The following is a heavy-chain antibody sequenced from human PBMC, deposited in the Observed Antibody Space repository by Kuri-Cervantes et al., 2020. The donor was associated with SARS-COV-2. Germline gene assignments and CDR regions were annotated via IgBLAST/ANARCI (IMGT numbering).Heavy chain of an antibody. CDR1: GFTFSDYY. V-gene: IGHV3-11*04. CDR2: ISSSGGTI. CDR3: AKPIHDYSLGYHDAFDI. D-gene: IGHD4-11*01. Sequence: GGPLRLSCAAPGFTFSDYYMSWIRKAPGKGLEWVSYISSSGGTIYYADSVKGRFTISRDKAKNSRYLQMNSLRAEDTTVYYCAKPIHDYSLGYHDAFDIWGQGTMVTVSS. J-gene: IGHJ3*02.